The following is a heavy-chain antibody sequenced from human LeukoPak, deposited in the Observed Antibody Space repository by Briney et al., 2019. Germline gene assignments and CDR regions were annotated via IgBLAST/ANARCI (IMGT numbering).Heavy chain of an antibody. CDR3: ARSRLELGATDCSFDY. CDR1: GYSISSGYY. Sequence: SETLSLTCTVSGYSISSGYYWGWIRQPPGKGLEWIGSIYHSGSTYYNPSLKSRITISVDTSNKHFSLQLSSLTAADTAVYYCARSRLELGATDCSFDYWGQGILVTVSS. J-gene: IGHJ4*02. V-gene: IGHV4-38-2*02. D-gene: IGHD1-26*01. CDR2: IYHSGST.